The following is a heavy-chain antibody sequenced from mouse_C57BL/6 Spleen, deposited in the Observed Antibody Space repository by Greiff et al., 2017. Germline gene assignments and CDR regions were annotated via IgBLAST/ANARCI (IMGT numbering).Heavy chain of an antibody. CDR1: GYTFTSYW. J-gene: IGHJ3*01. D-gene: IGHD1-1*01. CDR2: IHPNSGST. CDR3: AREEGVYYYGSSYAWFAY. V-gene: IGHV1-64*01. Sequence: QVQLQQPGAELVKPGASVKLSCKASGYTFTSYWMHWVKQRPGQGLEWIGMIHPNSGSTNYNEKFKSKATLTVDKSSSTAYMQLSSLTSEDSAVYYCAREEGVYYYGSSYAWFAYWGQGTLVTVSA.